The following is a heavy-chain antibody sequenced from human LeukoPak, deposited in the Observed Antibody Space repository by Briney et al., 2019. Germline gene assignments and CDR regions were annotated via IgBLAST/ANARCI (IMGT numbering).Heavy chain of an antibody. V-gene: IGHV3-23*01. J-gene: IGHJ4*02. CDR2: IIGDGERA. CDR1: GFTFSTYP. D-gene: IGHD3-10*01. CDR3: ASSRVYGSHDY. Sequence: GALRLSCTASGFTFSTYPMYWVRQAPGKGLEWVSAIIGDGERAYHAECMKGRFALSRDNSKDTLYLKMHSLRAEDTAVYYCASSRVYGSHDYWGQGTLVTVSS.